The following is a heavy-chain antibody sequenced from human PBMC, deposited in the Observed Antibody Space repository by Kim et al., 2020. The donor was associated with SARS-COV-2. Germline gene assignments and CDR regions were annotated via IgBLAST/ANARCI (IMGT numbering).Heavy chain of an antibody. V-gene: IGHV1-46*01. Sequence: ASVKVSCKASGYTFTSYYMHWVRQAPGQGLEWMGIINPSGGSTSYAQKFQGRVTMTRDTSMSTVYMELSSLRSEDTAVYYCARGSSVLRYFDWSYYFDYWGQGTLVTVSS. CDR3: ARGSSVLRYFDWSYYFDY. D-gene: IGHD3-9*01. J-gene: IGHJ4*02. CDR1: GYTFTSYY. CDR2: INPSGGST.